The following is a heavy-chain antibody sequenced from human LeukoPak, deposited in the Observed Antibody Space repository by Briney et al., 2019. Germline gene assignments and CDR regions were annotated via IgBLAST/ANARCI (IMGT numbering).Heavy chain of an antibody. CDR3: AKGSGSLDY. CDR1: GFTFSSYG. CDR2: IWYDGSNK. V-gene: IGHV3-33*06. Sequence: GGSLRLYCAASGFTFSSYGMHWGRQAPGKGLEWVAVIWYDGSNKYYADSVKGRFTISRDNSKNTLYLQMNSLRAEDTAVYYCAKGSGSLDYWGQGTLVTVSS. J-gene: IGHJ4*02. D-gene: IGHD3-10*01.